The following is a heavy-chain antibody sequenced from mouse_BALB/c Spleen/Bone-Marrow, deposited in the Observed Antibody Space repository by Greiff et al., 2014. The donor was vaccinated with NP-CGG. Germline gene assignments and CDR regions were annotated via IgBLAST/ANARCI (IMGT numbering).Heavy chain of an antibody. CDR3: AREVTYDGGYGHFDS. J-gene: IGHJ2*01. D-gene: IGHD1-1*02. CDR2: IVPSTAYS. CDR1: GYSFTSYT. Sequence: QVHVKQSGAELARPGASVRMSCKASGYSFTSYTIHWLKQRPGQGLEWIAYIVPSTAYSNYNQKFKDRATLTADKSSSTASMQRSSLTSEDSAVYYCAREVTYDGGYGHFDSGGPGPTLTVSS. V-gene: IGHV1-4*01.